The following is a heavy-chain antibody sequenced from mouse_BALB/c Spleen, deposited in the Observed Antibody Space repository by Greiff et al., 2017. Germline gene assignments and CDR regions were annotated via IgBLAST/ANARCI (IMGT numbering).Heavy chain of an antibody. CDR3: ASLYYYGSSYVDV. V-gene: IGHV14-1*02. CDR2: IDPENGNT. D-gene: IGHD1-1*01. CDR1: GFNIKDYY. J-gene: IGHJ1*01. Sequence: VQLQQSGAELVRPGALVKLSCKASGFNIKDYYMHWVKQRPEQGLEWIGWIDPENGNTIYDPKFQGKASITADTSSNTAYLQLSSLTSEDTAVYYCASLYYYGSSYVDVWGAGTTVTVSS.